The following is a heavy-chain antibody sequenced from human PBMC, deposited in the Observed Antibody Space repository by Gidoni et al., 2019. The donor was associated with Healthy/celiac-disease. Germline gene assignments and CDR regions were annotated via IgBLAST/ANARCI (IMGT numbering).Heavy chain of an antibody. J-gene: IGHJ4*02. Sequence: EVQLVESGGGLVQPGGSLRLSCAASGFTFSSYWMHWVRQAPGKGLVWVSRINSDGSSTSYADSVKGRFTISRDNAKNTLYLQMNSLRAEDTAVYYCARDYYDSSGRLPFDYWGQGTLVTVSS. CDR3: ARDYYDSSGRLPFDY. V-gene: IGHV3-74*01. D-gene: IGHD3-22*01. CDR2: INSDGSST. CDR1: GFTFSSYW.